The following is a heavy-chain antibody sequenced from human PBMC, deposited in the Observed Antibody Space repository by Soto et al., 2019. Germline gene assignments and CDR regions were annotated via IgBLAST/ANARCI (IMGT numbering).Heavy chain of an antibody. J-gene: IGHJ6*02. V-gene: IGHV5-10-1*01. CDR2: IDPSDSYT. D-gene: IGHD3-10*01. CDR3: ARRDGVGYYGSGSSVYYYYYGMDV. CDR1: GYSFTSYW. Sequence: GESLKISCKGSGYSFTSYWISWVRQMPGKGLEWMGGIDPSDSYTNYSPSFQGHVTISADKSISTAYLQWSSLKASDTAMYYCARRDGVGYYGSGSSVYYYYYGMDVSGQGTTVTVS.